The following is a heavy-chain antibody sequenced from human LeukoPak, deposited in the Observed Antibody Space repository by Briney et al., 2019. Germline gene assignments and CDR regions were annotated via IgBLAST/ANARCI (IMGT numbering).Heavy chain of an antibody. CDR1: GGSVSNTDFY. V-gene: IGHV4-39*01. D-gene: IGHD3-9*01. CDR3: ARLTKGRYFDYIFDY. J-gene: IGHJ4*02. Sequence: SETLSLTCTVSGGSVSNTDFYWGWIRQPPGKGLQWIGSIYYSGSTYYNPSLNSRVTTSVDTSKNQFSLKMTSVTAADTAVYYCARLTKGRYFDYIFDYWGQGTLFTVSS. CDR2: IYYSGST.